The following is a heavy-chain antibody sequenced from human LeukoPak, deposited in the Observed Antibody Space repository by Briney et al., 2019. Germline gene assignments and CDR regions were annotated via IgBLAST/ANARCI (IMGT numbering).Heavy chain of an antibody. Sequence: SETLSLTCTVSGGSISSGGYYWSWIRQHPGKGLEWSGYIYYSGSTYYNPSLKSRVTISVDTSKNQLSLKLSSVTAADTAVYYCARDGLRFLDRRWYYYYGMDVWGQGTTVTVSS. J-gene: IGHJ6*02. D-gene: IGHD3-3*01. CDR1: GGSISSGGYY. CDR2: IYYSGST. V-gene: IGHV4-31*03. CDR3: ARDGLRFLDRRWYYYYGMDV.